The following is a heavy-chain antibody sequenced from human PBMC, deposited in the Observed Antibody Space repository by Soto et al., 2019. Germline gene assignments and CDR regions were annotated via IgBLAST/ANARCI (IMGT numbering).Heavy chain of an antibody. V-gene: IGHV2-5*01. CDR3: ALQGSYSSVWDGWFDP. Sequence: QITLKESGPTLVKPTQTLTLTCTFSGFSLSTSGVGVGWIRQPPGKALEGLALIYWNDDKRYSPSLKSMLTITKDTSKNQVVLTMTNMDPVDTATDYCALQGSYSSVWDGWFDPWGQGTLVTVSS. CDR1: GFSLSTSGVG. D-gene: IGHD6-19*01. CDR2: IYWNDDK. J-gene: IGHJ5*02.